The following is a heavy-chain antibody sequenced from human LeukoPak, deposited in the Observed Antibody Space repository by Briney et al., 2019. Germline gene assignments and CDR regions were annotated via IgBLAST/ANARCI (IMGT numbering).Heavy chain of an antibody. D-gene: IGHD3-3*01. CDR2: FDPEDGET. CDR1: GYTLTELS. CDR3: ATLGGQGYDFWSGYYNDY. J-gene: IGHJ4*02. Sequence: ASVKVSCTVSGYTLTELSMHWVRQAPGKGLEWMGGFDPEDGETIYAQKFQGRVTMTEDTSTDTAYMELSSLRSEDTAVYYCATLGGQGYDFWSGYYNDYWGQGTLVTVSS. V-gene: IGHV1-24*01.